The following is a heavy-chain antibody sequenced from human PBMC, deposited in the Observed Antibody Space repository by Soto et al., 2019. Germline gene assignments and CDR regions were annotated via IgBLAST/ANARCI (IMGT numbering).Heavy chain of an antibody. D-gene: IGHD1-26*01. CDR1: GFTFSSYA. J-gene: IGHJ4*02. CDR2: ISGSGGST. CDR3: ARSRIGWELAALFDY. V-gene: IGHV3-23*01. Sequence: EVQLLESGGGLVQPGGSLRLSCAASGFTFSSYAMSWVRQTPGKGLGWVSTISGSGGSTYYADSVKGRFTIPRDNSKNTLYLQMKSLRAEDTAVYYCARSRIGWELAALFDYWGQGTLVTVSS.